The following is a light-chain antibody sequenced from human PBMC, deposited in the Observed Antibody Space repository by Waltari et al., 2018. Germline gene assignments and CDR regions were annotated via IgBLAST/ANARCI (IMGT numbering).Light chain of an antibody. J-gene: IGKJ1*01. CDR2: GAS. Sequence: EIVLTQSPGTLSLSPGERATLSCRASQSVSRYLAWYQQKPGQAPRLLIYGASSRATGIPDRFSGSGSGTDFSLTISRLEPEDFAVYYCQNHERLPAMFGQGTKVENK. CDR1: QSVSRY. CDR3: QNHERLPAM. V-gene: IGKV3-20*01.